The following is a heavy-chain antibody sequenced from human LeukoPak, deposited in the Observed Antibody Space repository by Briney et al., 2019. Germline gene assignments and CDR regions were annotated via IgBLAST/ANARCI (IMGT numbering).Heavy chain of an antibody. Sequence: GGSLRLSCAASGFTFSSYAMNWVRQAPGKGLEWVSYISSSSSTIYYADSVKGRFTISRDNAKNSLYLQMNSLRAEDTAVYYCARVGCSGGSCYLKGYAFDIWGQGTMVTVSS. D-gene: IGHD2-15*01. CDR1: GFTFSSYA. V-gene: IGHV3-48*01. CDR3: ARVGCSGGSCYLKGYAFDI. J-gene: IGHJ3*02. CDR2: ISSSSSTI.